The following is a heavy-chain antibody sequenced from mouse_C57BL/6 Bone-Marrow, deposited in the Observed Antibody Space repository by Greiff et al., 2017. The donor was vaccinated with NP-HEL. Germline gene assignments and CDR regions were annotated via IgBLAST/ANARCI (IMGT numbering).Heavy chain of an antibody. CDR2: ITHSGET. D-gene: IGHD2-3*01. CDR3: AGDYDGYWYFDV. Sequence: VQLKESGPGLVKPSQSLFLTCSITGFPITSGYYWIWIRQSPGKPLEWMGYITHSGETFYNPSLQSPISITRETSKNQFLLQLNSVTTEDTAMYYCAGDYDGYWYFDVWGTGTTVTVSS. V-gene: IGHV12-3*01. J-gene: IGHJ1*03. CDR1: GFPITSGYY.